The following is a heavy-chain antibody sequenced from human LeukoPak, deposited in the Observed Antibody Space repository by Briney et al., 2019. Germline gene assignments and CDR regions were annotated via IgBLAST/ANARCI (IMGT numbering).Heavy chain of an antibody. Sequence: GRSLRLSCAASGFTFSSYAMHWVRQAPGKGPEWVAVISYDGSNKYYADSVKGRFTISRDNSKNTLYLQMNSLRAEDTAVYYCARGIVVVVAATSNWFDPWGQGTLVTVSS. CDR2: ISYDGSNK. J-gene: IGHJ5*02. CDR1: GFTFSSYA. V-gene: IGHV3-30*04. CDR3: ARGIVVVVAATSNWFDP. D-gene: IGHD2-15*01.